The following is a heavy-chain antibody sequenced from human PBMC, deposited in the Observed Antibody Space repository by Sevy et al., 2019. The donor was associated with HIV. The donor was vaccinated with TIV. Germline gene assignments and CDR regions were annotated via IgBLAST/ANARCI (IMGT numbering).Heavy chain of an antibody. CDR3: VRAGGDTVVVSTAIGILIMDV. V-gene: IGHV3-7*01. Sequence: GGSLRLSCTASDFIFSNYWKSWVRQAPGKGLEWVANIKQDGSEKYYVDSVKGRFTISRDNSKNSVYLQMNSLRVEDTAVYYCVRAGGDTVVVSTAIGILIMDVWGQGTTVTVSS. J-gene: IGHJ6*02. CDR2: IKQDGSEK. D-gene: IGHD2-2*02. CDR1: DFIFSNYW.